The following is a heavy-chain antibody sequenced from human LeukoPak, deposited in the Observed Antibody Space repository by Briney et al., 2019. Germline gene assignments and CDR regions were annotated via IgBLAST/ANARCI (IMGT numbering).Heavy chain of an antibody. J-gene: IGHJ4*02. CDR3: ARLPMVRGVPDY. D-gene: IGHD3-10*01. CDR1: GGSISSGGYY. Sequence: SETLSLTCTVSGGSISSGGYYWSWIRQHPGKGLEWIGYIYYSGSTYYNPSLKSRVTISVDTSKNQFSLKLSSVTAADTAVYYCARLPMVRGVPDYWGQGTLVTVSS. CDR2: IYYSGST. V-gene: IGHV4-31*03.